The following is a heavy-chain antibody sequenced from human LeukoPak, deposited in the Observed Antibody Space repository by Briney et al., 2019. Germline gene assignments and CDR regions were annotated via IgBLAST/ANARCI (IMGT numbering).Heavy chain of an antibody. CDR2: ISYDGSNK. D-gene: IGHD3-3*01. Sequence: GGSLRLSCAASGFTFSSYAMHWVRQAPGKGLEWVAVISYDGSNKYYADSVKGRFTISRDNSKNTLYLQMNSLRAEDTAVYYCAKAPWSGYFTIDYWGQGTLVTVSS. CDR1: GFTFSSYA. V-gene: IGHV3-30*04. J-gene: IGHJ4*02. CDR3: AKAPWSGYFTIDY.